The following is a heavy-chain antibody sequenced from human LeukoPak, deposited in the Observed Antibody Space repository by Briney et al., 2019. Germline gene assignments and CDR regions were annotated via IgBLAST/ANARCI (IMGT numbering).Heavy chain of an antibody. Sequence: PSETLSLTCTVSGDSISSYYWTWIRQPPGKGLEWIGYIFHSGTTSYNPSLKSRVTISIDTSNNQFSLKLNSVTAADTAVYYCARGQGGNYYLNYFDYWGQGALVTVSS. V-gene: IGHV4-59*08. CDR3: ARGQGGNYYLNYFDY. CDR1: GDSISSYY. J-gene: IGHJ4*02. D-gene: IGHD1-26*01. CDR2: IFHSGTT.